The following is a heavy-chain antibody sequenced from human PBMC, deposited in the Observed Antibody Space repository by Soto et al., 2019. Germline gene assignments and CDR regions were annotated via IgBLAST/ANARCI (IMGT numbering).Heavy chain of an antibody. CDR3: ARAGAPHDCGSGYLTNSWDYYGIDF. CDR2: ISSSSSYI. V-gene: IGHV3-21*01. D-gene: IGHD3-3*01. J-gene: IGHJ6*02. CDR1: GFTFSSYS. Sequence: EVQLVESGGGLVKPGGSLRLSCAASGFTFSSYSMNWVRQAPGKGLEWVSSISSSSSYIYYADSVKGRFTISRDNAKNSLYMQKNSLRVYDTAVYYCARAGAPHDCGSGYLTNSWDYYGIDFWGQGTTVTVSS.